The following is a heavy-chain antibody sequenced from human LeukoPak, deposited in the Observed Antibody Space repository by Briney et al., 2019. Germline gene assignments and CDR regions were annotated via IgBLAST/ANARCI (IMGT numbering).Heavy chain of an antibody. CDR3: ARLGPSVDV. CDR1: GGSISSYY. V-gene: IGHV4-59*08. CDR2: IYYSGST. Sequence: SETLSLTCSVSGGSISSYYWSGIRQPPGKGLEWIGYIYYSGSTNYNPSLKSRVTISVDTSKNQFSLKLSSVTAADTAVYYCARLGPSVDVWGQGATVTVSS. J-gene: IGHJ6*02.